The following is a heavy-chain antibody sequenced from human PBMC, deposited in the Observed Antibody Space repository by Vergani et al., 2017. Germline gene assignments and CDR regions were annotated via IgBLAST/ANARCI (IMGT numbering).Heavy chain of an antibody. CDR1: GFTFGDYA. CDR2: IRSKAYGGTT. Sequence: EVQLVESGGGLVQPGRSLRLSCTASGFTFGDYAMSWVRQAPGKGLEWVGFIRSKAYGGTTEYAASVKGRFTISRDDSKSIAYLQMNSLKTEDTAVYYCARDSVARPGPYYFDYWGQGTLVTVSS. J-gene: IGHJ4*02. CDR3: ARDSVARPGPYYFDY. D-gene: IGHD4-23*01. V-gene: IGHV3-49*04.